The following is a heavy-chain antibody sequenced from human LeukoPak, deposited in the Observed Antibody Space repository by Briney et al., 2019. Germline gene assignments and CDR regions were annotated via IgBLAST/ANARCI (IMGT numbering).Heavy chain of an antibody. Sequence: PSETLSLTCAVSGGSISSSNWWSWVRQPPGKGLEWIGEIYHSGSTNYNPSLKSRVTISVDKSKNQFSLKLSSVTAADTAVYYCARGHCSSTSCHPVHLDYWGQGTLVTVSS. J-gene: IGHJ4*02. V-gene: IGHV4-4*02. D-gene: IGHD2-2*01. CDR2: IYHSGST. CDR1: GGSISSSNW. CDR3: ARGHCSSTSCHPVHLDY.